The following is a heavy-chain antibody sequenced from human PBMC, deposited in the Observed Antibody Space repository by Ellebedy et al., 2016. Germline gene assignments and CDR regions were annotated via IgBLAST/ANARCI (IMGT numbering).Heavy chain of an antibody. J-gene: IGHJ4*02. V-gene: IGHV3-23*01. CDR3: AKRRGGGVDGAADS. D-gene: IGHD2-8*02. CDR1: GFTFNSYS. Sequence: GESLKISCAASGFTFNSYSMFWVRQAPGKGLEWVSAIGTTGVSTYYAESVKGRFTISRDNSKNTLYLQMTSLRADDTATYYCAKRRGGGVDGAADSWGQGSLVTVSS. CDR2: IGTTGVST.